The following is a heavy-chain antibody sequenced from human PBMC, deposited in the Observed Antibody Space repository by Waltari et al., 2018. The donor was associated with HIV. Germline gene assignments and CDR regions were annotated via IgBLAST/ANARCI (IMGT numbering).Heavy chain of an antibody. J-gene: IGHJ4*02. D-gene: IGHD3-10*01. CDR1: GCAFSSYG. V-gene: IGHV3-30*18. CDR2: ISYDGSNK. CDR3: AKGRGIDY. Sequence: QVQLVESGGGVVQPGRSLRLSCAASGCAFSSYGMHWVRQAAGKGLDWVAVISYDGSNKYYADSVKGRFTISRDNSKNTLYLQMNSLRAEDTAVYYCAKGRGIDYWGQGTLVTVSS.